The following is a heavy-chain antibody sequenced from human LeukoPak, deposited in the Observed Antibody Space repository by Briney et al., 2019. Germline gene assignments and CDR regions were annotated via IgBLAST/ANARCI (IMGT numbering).Heavy chain of an antibody. CDR1: GFTFSDYY. J-gene: IGHJ3*02. V-gene: IGHV3-11*01. CDR3: ARVRTDKFLPYEEVDAFGI. Sequence: GGSLRLSCAASGFTFSDYYMSWIRQAPGKGLEWVSYISSSGSTIYYADSVKGRFTISRDNAKNSLYLQMNSLRAEDTAVYYCARVRTDKFLPYEEVDAFGIWGQGTMVTVSS. D-gene: IGHD2-2*01. CDR2: ISSSGSTI.